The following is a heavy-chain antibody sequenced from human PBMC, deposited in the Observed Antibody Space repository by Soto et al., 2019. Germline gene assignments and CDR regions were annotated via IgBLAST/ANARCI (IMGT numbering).Heavy chain of an antibody. CDR2: INPSSGDT. Sequence: GASVKVSCKASGYSLTKYYVHWVRQAPGQGLGWMAIINPSSGDTTYAQKFQGRVTVTSNTSPGTVYMELRSLTSEDTAIYYCARTFFSGGGWLDPWGQGTLVTVSS. CDR3: ARTFFSGGGWLDP. D-gene: IGHD1-26*01. J-gene: IGHJ5*02. V-gene: IGHV1-46*01. CDR1: GYSLTKYY.